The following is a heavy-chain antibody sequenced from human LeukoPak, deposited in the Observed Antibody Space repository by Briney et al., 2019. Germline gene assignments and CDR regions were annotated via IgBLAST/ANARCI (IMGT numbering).Heavy chain of an antibody. CDR2: IYYTGST. D-gene: IGHD2-21*01. J-gene: IGHJ5*02. Sequence: SETLSLTCTVPGGSISSYYWSWIRQPPGKGLEWIGYIYYTGSTNYNPSLKSRVTISVDTSKNQFSLKLTSVTAADTAVYYCARSYGHWLDPWGQGTLVTVSS. CDR3: ARSYGHWLDP. CDR1: GGSISSYY. V-gene: IGHV4-59*01.